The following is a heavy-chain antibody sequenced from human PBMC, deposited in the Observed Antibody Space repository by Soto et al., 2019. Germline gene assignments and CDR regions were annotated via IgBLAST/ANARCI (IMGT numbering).Heavy chain of an antibody. CDR2: IIPIFGTA. Sequence: SVKVSCKASGGTFSSYAISWVRQAPGQGLEWMGGIIPIFGTANYAQKFQGRVTITTDTSTTTAYMELRSLRSDDTAVYYCARVVPGAEAWFGPWGQGTLVTVSS. D-gene: IGHD2-2*01. V-gene: IGHV1-69*05. J-gene: IGHJ5*02. CDR3: ARVVPGAEAWFGP. CDR1: GGTFSSYA.